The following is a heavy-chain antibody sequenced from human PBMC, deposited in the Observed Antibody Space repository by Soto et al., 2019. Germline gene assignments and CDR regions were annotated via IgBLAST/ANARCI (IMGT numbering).Heavy chain of an antibody. J-gene: IGHJ4*02. Sequence: SSETLSLTCTVSGGSISSGGYYWSWIRQHPGKGLEWIGYIYYSGSTYYNPSLKSRVTISVDTSKNQFSLKLSSVTAADTAVYYCARAVDTGSGSLFDYWGQGTLVTVSS. CDR2: IYYSGST. CDR3: ARAVDTGSGSLFDY. D-gene: IGHD3-10*01. CDR1: GGSISSGGYY. V-gene: IGHV4-31*03.